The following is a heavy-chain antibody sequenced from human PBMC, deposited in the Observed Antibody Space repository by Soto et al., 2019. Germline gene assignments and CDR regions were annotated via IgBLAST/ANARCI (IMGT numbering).Heavy chain of an antibody. Sequence: QLQLQESGPGLVKPSETLSLTCTVSGGSISSSSYYWGWIRQPPGKGLEWIGSIYYSGSTYYNPSLKSRVTISVDTSKNQVSLERSSVTAADTAVYYCARHGKSDYWGQGTLVTVSS. CDR3: ARHGKSDY. D-gene: IGHD1-26*01. V-gene: IGHV4-39*01. CDR2: IYYSGST. CDR1: GGSISSSSYY. J-gene: IGHJ4*02.